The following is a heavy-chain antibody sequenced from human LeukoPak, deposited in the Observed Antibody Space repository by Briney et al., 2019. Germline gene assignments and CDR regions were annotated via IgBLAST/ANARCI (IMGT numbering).Heavy chain of an antibody. V-gene: IGHV3-30-3*01. CDR3: ARVRCSSTSCYSYYYYYGMDV. D-gene: IGHD2-2*01. CDR2: ISYDGSNK. CDR1: GFTFSSYA. Sequence: PGGSLRLSCAASGFTFSSYAMHWVRQAPGKGLEWVAVISYDGSNKYYADSVKGRFTISRDNSKNTLYLQMNSPRAEDTAVYYCARVRCSSTSCYSYYYYYGMDVWGQGTTVTVSS. J-gene: IGHJ6*02.